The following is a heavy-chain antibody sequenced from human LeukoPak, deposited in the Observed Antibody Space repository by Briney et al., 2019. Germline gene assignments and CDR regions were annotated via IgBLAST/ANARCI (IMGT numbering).Heavy chain of an antibody. CDR2: IYYSGST. V-gene: IGHV4-39*01. CDR3: ARSSGTGTFSY. D-gene: IGHD6-25*01. Sequence: PSETLSLTCTVSGGSISSSSYYWGWIRQPPGKGLEWIGSIYYSGSTYYNPSLKSRVTISVDTSKNQFSLKLSSVTAADTAVYYCARSSGTGTFSYWGQGTLVTVSS. J-gene: IGHJ4*02. CDR1: GGSISSSSYY.